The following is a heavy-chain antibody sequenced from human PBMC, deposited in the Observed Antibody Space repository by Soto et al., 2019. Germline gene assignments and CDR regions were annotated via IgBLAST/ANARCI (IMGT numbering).Heavy chain of an antibody. Sequence: GASVKVSCKASGYTFTGHYMHWIRQPSGKRLEYLGWLKSDNGGAYYAPKFQGRVTFTRDTSTSTAYMELSGLQSDDTAVYFCARDLCPLGSGSPCPFYGLDFWGQGTTVTVSS. J-gene: IGHJ6*02. V-gene: IGHV1-2*02. CDR1: GYTFTGHY. CDR3: ARDLCPLGSGSPCPFYGLDF. D-gene: IGHD3-10*01. CDR2: LKSDNGGA.